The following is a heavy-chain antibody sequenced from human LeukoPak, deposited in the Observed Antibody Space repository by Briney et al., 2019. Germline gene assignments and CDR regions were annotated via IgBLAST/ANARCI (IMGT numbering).Heavy chain of an antibody. D-gene: IGHD3-10*01. CDR2: IYSGGST. J-gene: IGHJ4*02. Sequence: GGSLRLSCAASGFTVSNNYMRWVRQAPGKGLEWVSLIYSGGSTYYADSVKGRFIISRDNSKNTLYLQMNTLRAEDTAVYYCYCGSGSDFDYWGQGTLVTVSS. CDR1: GFTVSNNY. V-gene: IGHV3-66*01. CDR3: YCGSGSDFDY.